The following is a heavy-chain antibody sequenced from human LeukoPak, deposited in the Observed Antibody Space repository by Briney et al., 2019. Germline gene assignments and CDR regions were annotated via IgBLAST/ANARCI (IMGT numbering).Heavy chain of an antibody. CDR1: GGSISSGDYY. Sequence: PSETLSLTCTVSGGSISSGDYYWSRLRPPPGKGLEWVGYFYYSGSTYYNPSLKSRVTISGDTSKNQFSLKRSSVTAADTAVYYSARRIAAAGTIGSEYFQHWGQGALVTVSS. D-gene: IGHD6-13*01. CDR3: ARRIAAAGTIGSEYFQH. J-gene: IGHJ1*01. V-gene: IGHV4-30-4*08. CDR2: FYYSGST.